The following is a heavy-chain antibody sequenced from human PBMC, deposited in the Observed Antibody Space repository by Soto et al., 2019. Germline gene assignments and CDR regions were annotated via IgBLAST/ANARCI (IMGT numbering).Heavy chain of an antibody. Sequence: SVKVSCKASGGTFSSYAISWVRQAPGQGLEWMGGIIPIFGTANYAQKFQGRVTIAADESTSTAYMELSSLRSEDTAVYYCARDKRLVRATTLYYYYGMDVWGQGTTVTVSS. CDR2: IIPIFGTA. CDR1: GGTFSSYA. CDR3: ARDKRLVRATTLYYYYGMDV. V-gene: IGHV1-69*13. D-gene: IGHD1-26*01. J-gene: IGHJ6*02.